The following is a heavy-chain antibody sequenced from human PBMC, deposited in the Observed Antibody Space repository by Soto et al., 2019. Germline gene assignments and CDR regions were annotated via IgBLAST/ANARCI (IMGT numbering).Heavy chain of an antibody. D-gene: IGHD2-8*02. Sequence: HLGGSLRLSCAAYGFIFSSYGMHWVRQAPGKGLEWVAVIWYDGSIKYYADSVKGRFTISRDNSKNTLYLQMNSLRAEDTAVYYCASSRSHWSPFYYYSGMAVWGQGTTVTVSS. CDR2: IWYDGSIK. V-gene: IGHV3-33*01. CDR1: GFIFSSYG. J-gene: IGHJ6*02. CDR3: ASSRSHWSPFYYYSGMAV.